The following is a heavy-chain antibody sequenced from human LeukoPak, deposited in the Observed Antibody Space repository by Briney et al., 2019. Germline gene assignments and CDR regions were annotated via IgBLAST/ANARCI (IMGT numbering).Heavy chain of an antibody. Sequence: ESLRLSCAASGFTFYTYGMHWVRQAPGKGLEYVSGIGPDGGTTYYAKSVKGRFTISRDNSKSMVYLQMGSLTADDMAVYYCARGAQLTDYWGQGTLVTVSS. D-gene: IGHD6-13*01. CDR3: ARGAQLTDY. V-gene: IGHV3-64*01. J-gene: IGHJ4*02. CDR1: GFTFYTYG. CDR2: IGPDGGTT.